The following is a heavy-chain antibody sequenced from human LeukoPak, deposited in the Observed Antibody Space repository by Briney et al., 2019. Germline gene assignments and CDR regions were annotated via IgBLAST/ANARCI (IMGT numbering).Heavy chain of an antibody. CDR3: ARDFARTGDYHHFDY. CDR1: GFTFSSYS. V-gene: IGHV3-48*04. D-gene: IGHD7-27*01. Sequence: GGSLRLSCAASGFTFSSYSMNWVRQAPGKGLEWVSYISSSSSTIYYADSVRGRFTISRDNAKNSLFLQMNSLRAEDTAVYYCARDFARTGDYHHFDYWGQGSLVTVSS. J-gene: IGHJ4*02. CDR2: ISSSSSTI.